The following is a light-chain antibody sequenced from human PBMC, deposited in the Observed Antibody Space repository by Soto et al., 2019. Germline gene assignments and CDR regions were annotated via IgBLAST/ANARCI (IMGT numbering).Light chain of an antibody. CDR3: QQYNNWPLT. Sequence: EIVMTQSPATLSVSPGERATLSCRARQSVSSNLAWCQQKPGQAPRLLIYGASTRATGIPARFSGSGSGTEFTLTISSLQSEDFAVYYCQQYNNWPLTFGGGTKVDIK. J-gene: IGKJ4*01. V-gene: IGKV3-15*01. CDR1: QSVSSN. CDR2: GAS.